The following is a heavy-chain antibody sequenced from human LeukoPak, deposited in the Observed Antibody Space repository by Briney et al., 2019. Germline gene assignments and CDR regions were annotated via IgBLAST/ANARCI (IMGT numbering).Heavy chain of an antibody. CDR3: ARGADYYDSSGYYYGLDY. CDR2: INHSGST. V-gene: IGHV4-34*01. J-gene: IGHJ4*02. CDR1: GGSFSGYY. D-gene: IGHD3-22*01. Sequence: SETLSLTCAVYGGSFSGYYWSWIRQPPGKGLEWIGEINHSGSTDYNPSLKSRVTISVDTSKNQFSLKPSSVTAADTAVYYCARGADYYDSSGYYYGLDYWGQGTLVTVSS.